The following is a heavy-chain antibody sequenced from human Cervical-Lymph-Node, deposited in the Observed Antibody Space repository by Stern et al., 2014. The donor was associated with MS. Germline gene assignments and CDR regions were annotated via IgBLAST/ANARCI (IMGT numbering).Heavy chain of an antibody. D-gene: IGHD1-14*01. CDR1: GGTFSNYA. J-gene: IGHJ4*02. CDR2: TMPIFGTA. CDR3: ARVYGTEPREXXXXX. Sequence: VQLVESGAAVKKPGASVKVSCKASGGTFSNYAISWVRQAPGQGLEWMGGTMPIFGTANYPQKFQGRVAITADESTSTAYMELSSLRSEDTAVYYCARVYGTEPREXXXXXWGQGTLVTVSS. V-gene: IGHV1-69*01.